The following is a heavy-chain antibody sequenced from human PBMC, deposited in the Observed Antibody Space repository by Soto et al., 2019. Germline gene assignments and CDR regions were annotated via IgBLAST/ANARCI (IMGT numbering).Heavy chain of an antibody. V-gene: IGHV4-30-4*01. Sequence: PSETLSLTCTVSGGSISSGDYYWSWIRQPPGKGLEWIGYIYYSGSTYYNPSLKSRVTISVDTSKNQFSLKLSSVTAADTAVYYCPRSTGTTEYYFDYWGQGTLVTVSS. CDR2: IYYSGST. J-gene: IGHJ4*02. D-gene: IGHD1-7*01. CDR1: GGSISSGDYY. CDR3: PRSTGTTEYYFDY.